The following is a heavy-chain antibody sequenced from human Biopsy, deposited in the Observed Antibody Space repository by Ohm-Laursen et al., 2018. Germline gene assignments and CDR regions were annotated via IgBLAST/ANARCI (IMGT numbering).Heavy chain of an antibody. CDR3: ARGTGRYYVYGAFDI. V-gene: IGHV4-4*07. CDR2: IYTSGSP. CDR1: GDSINNYY. D-gene: IGHD1-26*01. Sequence: SGTLSLTCTVSGDSINNYYWSWIRQPAGKGLEWIGRIYTSGSPNYNFSLESCVTMTVDTSKNQFSLNLRSVTAADTAVSYCARGTGRYYVYGAFDIWGQGTVVTVSS. J-gene: IGHJ3*02.